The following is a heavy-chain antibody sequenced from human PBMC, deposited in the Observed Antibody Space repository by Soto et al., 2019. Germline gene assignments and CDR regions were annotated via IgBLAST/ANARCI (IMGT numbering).Heavy chain of an antibody. CDR3: ARVGPPYSSSRPNNHYGLDV. D-gene: IGHD6-13*01. CDR1: GGTFSSYA. V-gene: IGHV1-69*13. Sequence: ASVKVSCKASGGTFSSYAISWVRQAPGQGLEWMGGIIPIFGTANSAQKFQGRVTITADESTRTAYMELSSLRSEDTAVYYCARVGPPYSSSRPNNHYGLDVWGQGTMVTVSS. J-gene: IGHJ6*02. CDR2: IIPIFGTA.